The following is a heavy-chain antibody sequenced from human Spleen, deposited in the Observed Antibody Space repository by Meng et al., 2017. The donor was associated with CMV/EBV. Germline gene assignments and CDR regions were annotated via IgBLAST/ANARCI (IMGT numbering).Heavy chain of an antibody. CDR2: ISSSGSTI. J-gene: IGHJ6*02. CDR3: AREGYCSSTSCSPGMDV. Sequence: GESLKISCAASGFTFSSYEMNWVRQAPGKGLEWVSYISSSGSTIYYAVSVKGRFTISRDNAKNSLYLQMNSLRGEATSVYYCAREGYCSSTSCSPGMDVWGQGTTVTFSS. D-gene: IGHD2-2*01. V-gene: IGHV3-48*03. CDR1: GFTFSSYE.